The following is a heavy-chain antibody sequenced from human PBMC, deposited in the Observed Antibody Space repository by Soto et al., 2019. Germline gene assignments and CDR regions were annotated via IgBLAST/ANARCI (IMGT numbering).Heavy chain of an antibody. Sequence: QVQLVESGGGVVQPGRSLRLSCAASGFTFSSYGMHWVRQAPGKGLEWVAVIWYDGSNKYYADSVKGRFTISRDNSKNTLYLPMNSLRAEDTAVYYCARDSDFYSSSWYRDVPEFYFDYWGQGTLVTVSS. CDR2: IWYDGSNK. V-gene: IGHV3-33*01. CDR1: GFTFSSYG. CDR3: ARDSDFYSSSWYRDVPEFYFDY. J-gene: IGHJ4*02. D-gene: IGHD6-13*01.